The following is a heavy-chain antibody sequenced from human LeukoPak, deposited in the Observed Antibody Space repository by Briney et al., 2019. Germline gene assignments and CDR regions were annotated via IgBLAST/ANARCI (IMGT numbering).Heavy chain of an antibody. V-gene: IGHV1-46*01. CDR1: GYTFTSYY. CDR3: ARDCFLVTGTPPRRENYYYMDV. CDR2: INPSGGST. J-gene: IGHJ6*03. Sequence: GASVKVSCKASGYTFTSYYMHWVRQAPGQGLEWMGIINPSGGSTSYAQKFQGRVTMTRDMSTSTVYMELSSLRSEDTAVYYCARDCFLVTGTPPRRENYYYMDVWGKGTTVTVSS. D-gene: IGHD1/OR15-1a*01.